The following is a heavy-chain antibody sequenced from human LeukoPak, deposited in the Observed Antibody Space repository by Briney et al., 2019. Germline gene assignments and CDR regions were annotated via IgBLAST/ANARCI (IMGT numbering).Heavy chain of an antibody. V-gene: IGHV3-48*02. J-gene: IGHJ6*02. Sequence: QPGGPLRLSCAASGFTFSYHSMNWVRQAPGKGLEWISYIRSSGSAIYYADSVKGRFTISRDDAKDSLYLQMNSLSDEDTAVYYCTRTNRRGEYGMDVWGQGSMVTVSS. CDR2: IRSSGSAI. D-gene: IGHD2-21*01. CDR1: GFTFSYHS. CDR3: TRTNRRGEYGMDV.